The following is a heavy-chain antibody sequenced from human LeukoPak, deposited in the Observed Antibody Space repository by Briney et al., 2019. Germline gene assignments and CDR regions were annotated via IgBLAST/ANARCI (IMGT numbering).Heavy chain of an antibody. Sequence: GGSLRLSCAASGFTFSTYSINWVRQAPGKGLEWVSSISSSSSYIYYADSVKGRFTISRDNSKNTVYLQMNSLRAEDTAVYYCARAGPFYTGSYLGYWGQGTLVTVSS. J-gene: IGHJ4*02. CDR3: ARAGPFYTGSYLGY. CDR2: ISSSSSYI. D-gene: IGHD1-26*01. CDR1: GFTFSTYS. V-gene: IGHV3-21*04.